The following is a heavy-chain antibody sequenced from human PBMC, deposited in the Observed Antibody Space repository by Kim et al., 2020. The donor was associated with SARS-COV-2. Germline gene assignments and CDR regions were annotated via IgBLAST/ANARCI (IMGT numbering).Heavy chain of an antibody. CDR2: IYYSGST. V-gene: IGHV4-39*07. Sequence: SETLSLTCTVSGGSISSSSYYWGWIRQPPGKGLEWIGSIYYSGSTYYNPSLKSRVTISVDTSKNQFSLKLSSVTAADTAVYYCARDSTLGVVVPAAMGSPEPYGMDVWGQGTTVTVSS. D-gene: IGHD2-2*01. CDR3: ARDSTLGVVVPAAMGSPEPYGMDV. J-gene: IGHJ6*02. CDR1: GGSISSSSYY.